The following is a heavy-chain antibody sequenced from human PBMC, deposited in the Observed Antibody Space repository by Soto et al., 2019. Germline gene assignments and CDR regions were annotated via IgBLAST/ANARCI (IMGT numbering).Heavy chain of an antibody. Sequence: QVQLQESGPGLVKPSETLSLTCTVSGGSISSYYWSWIRQPAGKGLERIGRIYTCGSTNYNPSLKSRVPMSVDTSKNQFSLKLSSVTAADTAVYYCARDYYGSGSSPGYFDYWGQGTLVTVSS. V-gene: IGHV4-4*07. CDR3: ARDYYGSGSSPGYFDY. D-gene: IGHD3-10*01. J-gene: IGHJ4*02. CDR2: IYTCGST. CDR1: GGSISSYY.